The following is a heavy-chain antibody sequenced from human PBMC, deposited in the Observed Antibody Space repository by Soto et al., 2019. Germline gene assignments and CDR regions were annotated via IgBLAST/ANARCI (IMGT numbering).Heavy chain of an antibody. V-gene: IGHV3-21*01. CDR2: ISSSSSYI. Sequence: EVQLVESGGGLVKPGGSLRLSCAASGFTFSSYSMNWVRQAPGKGLEWVSSISSSSSYIYYADSVKGRFTISRDNAKNSLYLQMNSLRAEDTAVYYCARDERWGSSGGYFDYWGQGTLVTVSS. D-gene: IGHD6-6*01. CDR3: ARDERWGSSGGYFDY. CDR1: GFTFSSYS. J-gene: IGHJ4*02.